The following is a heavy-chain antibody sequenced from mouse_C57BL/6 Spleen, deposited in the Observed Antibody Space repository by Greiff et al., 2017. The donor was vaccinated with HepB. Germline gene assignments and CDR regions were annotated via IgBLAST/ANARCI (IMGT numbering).Heavy chain of an antibody. Sequence: VQLQQSGPELVKPGASVKISCKASGYAFSSSWMNWVKQRPGKGLEWIGRIYPGDGDTNYNGKFKGKATLTADKSSSTAYMQLSSLTSEDSAVYFCAAYDSNSWGAMDYWGQGTSVTVSS. J-gene: IGHJ4*01. V-gene: IGHV1-82*01. CDR3: AAYDSNSWGAMDY. CDR1: GYAFSSSW. CDR2: IYPGDGDT. D-gene: IGHD2-5*01.